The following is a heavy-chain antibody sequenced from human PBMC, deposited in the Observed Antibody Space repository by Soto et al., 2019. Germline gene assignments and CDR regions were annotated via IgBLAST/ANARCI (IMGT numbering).Heavy chain of an antibody. D-gene: IGHD3-10*01. CDR1: GYTFTSYD. CDR2: MNPNSGNT. V-gene: IGHV1-8*01. J-gene: IGHJ6*02. Sequence: ASGKVSCKASGYTFTSYDINWLRQSTGQGLEWMGWMNPNSGNTGYAQKFQGRVTMTRNTSISTAYMELSSLRSEDTAVYYCARGWNVLLWFGESRAGMDVWGQGTTVTVSS. CDR3: ARGWNVLLWFGESRAGMDV.